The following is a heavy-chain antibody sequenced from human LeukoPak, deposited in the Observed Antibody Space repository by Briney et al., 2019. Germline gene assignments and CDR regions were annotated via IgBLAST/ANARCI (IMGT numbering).Heavy chain of an antibody. J-gene: IGHJ4*02. CDR3: ARVGEGYCSSTSCSHQGDY. CDR1: GFTFSSYA. V-gene: IGHV3-30-3*01. CDR2: ISYDGSNK. Sequence: GGFLRLSCAASGFTFSSYAMHWVRQAPGKGLEWVAVISYDGSNKYYADSVKGRFTISRDNSKNTLYLQMNSLRAEDTAVYYCARVGEGYCSSTSCSHQGDYWGQGTLVTVSS. D-gene: IGHD2-2*01.